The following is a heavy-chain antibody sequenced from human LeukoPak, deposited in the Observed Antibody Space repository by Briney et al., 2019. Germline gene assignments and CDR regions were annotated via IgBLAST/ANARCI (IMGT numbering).Heavy chain of an antibody. CDR3: ASATRDGYSYFFDY. CDR1: GGTFSSYA. J-gene: IGHJ4*02. D-gene: IGHD5-24*01. CDR2: IIPIFGTA. Sequence: SVKVSCKASGGTFSSYAISWVRQAPGHGLEWMGGIIPIFGTANYAQKFQGRVTITADESTSTAYMELSSLRSEDTAVYYCASATRDGYSYFFDYWGQGTLVTVSS. V-gene: IGHV1-69*01.